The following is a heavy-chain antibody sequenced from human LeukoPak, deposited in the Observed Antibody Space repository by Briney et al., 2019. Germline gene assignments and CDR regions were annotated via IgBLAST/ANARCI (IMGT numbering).Heavy chain of an antibody. CDR1: GFTFSSYS. Sequence: GGSLRLSCAASGFTFSSYSMNWLRQAPGKGLEWVSSISSSSSYIYYADSVKGRFTISRDNAKNSLYLQMNSLGAEDTAVYYCARDGSGSTFDYWGQGTLVTVSS. CDR2: ISSSSSYI. J-gene: IGHJ4*02. CDR3: ARDGSGSTFDY. V-gene: IGHV3-21*01. D-gene: IGHD3-10*01.